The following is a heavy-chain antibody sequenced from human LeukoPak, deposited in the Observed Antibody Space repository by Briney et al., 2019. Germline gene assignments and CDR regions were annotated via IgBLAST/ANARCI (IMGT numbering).Heavy chain of an antibody. CDR2: INHSGST. CDR1: GGSFSGYY. J-gene: IGHJ4*02. V-gene: IGHV4-34*01. Sequence: PSETLSLTCAVYGGSFSGYYWSWIRQPPGKGLEWIGEINHSGSTNYDPSLKSRVTISVDTSKNQFSLKLSSVTAADTAVYYCARTSSTSPGGGYCFDYWGQGTLVTVSS. D-gene: IGHD2-2*01. CDR3: ARTSSTSPGGGYCFDY.